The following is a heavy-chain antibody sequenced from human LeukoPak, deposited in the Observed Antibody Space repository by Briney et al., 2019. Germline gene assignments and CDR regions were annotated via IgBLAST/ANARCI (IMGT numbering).Heavy chain of an antibody. J-gene: IGHJ4*02. D-gene: IGHD4-17*01. CDR1: GYTFTGFY. CDR3: ARPTHRLTVTTAIDY. CDR2: INPKNGAT. Sequence: ASVKVSCKPSGYTFTGFYIHWVRQAPGQGLQWMGWINPKNGATKYSQNFRGRDTMTRDTSIDTAYMELSSLTSDDTAIYYCARPTHRLTVTTAIDYWGQGTLVTVSS. V-gene: IGHV1-2*02.